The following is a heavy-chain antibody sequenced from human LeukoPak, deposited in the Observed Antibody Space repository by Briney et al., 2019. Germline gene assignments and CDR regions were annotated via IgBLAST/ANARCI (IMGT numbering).Heavy chain of an antibody. CDR1: GYTFTGYY. CDR3: ASVVAPIYYYYYGMDV. CDR2: INPNSGGT. J-gene: IGHJ6*02. V-gene: IGHV1-2*02. D-gene: IGHD2-2*01. Sequence: ASMKVSCKASGYTFTGYYMHWVRQAPGQGLEWMGWINPNSGGTNYAQKFQGRVTMTRDTSISTAYMELSRLRSDDTAVYYCASVVAPIYYYYYGMDVWGQGTTVTVSS.